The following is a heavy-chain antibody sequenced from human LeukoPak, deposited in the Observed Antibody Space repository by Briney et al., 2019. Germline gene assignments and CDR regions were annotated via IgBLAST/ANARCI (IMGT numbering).Heavy chain of an antibody. CDR3: ARADSSGYRPVYWYFDL. CDR1: GFTFSSYS. Sequence: GGSLRLSCAAPGFTFSSYSMNWVRQAPGKGLEWVSSISSSSSYIYYADSVKGRFTISRDNAKNSLYLQMNSLRAEDTAVYYCARADSSGYRPVYWYFDLWGRGTLVTVSS. D-gene: IGHD3-22*01. V-gene: IGHV3-21*01. CDR2: ISSSSSYI. J-gene: IGHJ2*01.